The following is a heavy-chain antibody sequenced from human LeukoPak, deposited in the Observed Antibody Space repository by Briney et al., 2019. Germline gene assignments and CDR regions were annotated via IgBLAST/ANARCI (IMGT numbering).Heavy chain of an antibody. V-gene: IGHV3-7*03. CDR2: IRDDGSEE. J-gene: IGHJ4*02. CDR3: ARVPGYCSSTSCYSPNPFDY. D-gene: IGHD2-2*02. Sequence: GGPLRLSCAASGFTFSAYWMTWVRQAPGRGLEWVANIRDDGSEEYYGDSVRGRFTISRDNAKNSVDLQMHSLRVEDTAVYYCARVPGYCSSTSCYSPNPFDYWGQGTLVTVSS. CDR1: GFTFSAYW.